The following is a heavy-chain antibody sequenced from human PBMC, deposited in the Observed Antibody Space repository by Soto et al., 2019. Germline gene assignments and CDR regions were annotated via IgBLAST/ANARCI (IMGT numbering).Heavy chain of an antibody. Sequence: ESLKVSFKGSGYSFTSYWIAWVRQMPGKGLEWMGIIYPGDSDTRYSPSFQGQVTISADKSISTAYLQWSRLKASDTAMYYCERAGYSWGSYYGMDVWGQGTTVTVSS. CDR3: ERAGYSWGSYYGMDV. D-gene: IGHD5-18*01. CDR1: GYSFTSYW. V-gene: IGHV5-51*01. J-gene: IGHJ6*02. CDR2: IYPGDSDT.